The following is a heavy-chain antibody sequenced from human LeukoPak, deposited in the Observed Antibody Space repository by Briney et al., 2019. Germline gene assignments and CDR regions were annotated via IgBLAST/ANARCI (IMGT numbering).Heavy chain of an antibody. V-gene: IGHV1-69-2*01. CDR1: GYTFTDYY. CDR2: VDPEDGET. Sequence: ASVKVSCKVSGYTFTDYYMHWVQQAPGKGLEWMGLVDPEDGETKYAEKFQGRVTITADTSTDTAYMELSSLRSEDTAVYYCLTYCSSTSCYAGFDYWGQGTLVTVSS. CDR3: LTYCSSTSCYAGFDY. D-gene: IGHD2-2*01. J-gene: IGHJ4*02.